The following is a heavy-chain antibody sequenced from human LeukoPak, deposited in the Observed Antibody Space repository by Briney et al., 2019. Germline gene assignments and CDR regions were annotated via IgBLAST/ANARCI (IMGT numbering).Heavy chain of an antibody. CDR3: ARAVYDNPRYYYYMDV. Sequence: PGGSLRLSCAASGFTFDDYGMSWVRQATGKGLEWVSAIGTAGDTYYPGSVKGRFTISRENAKNSLYLQMNSLRAGDTAMYYCARAVYDNPRYYYYMDVWGKGTTVTISS. D-gene: IGHD2/OR15-2a*01. J-gene: IGHJ6*03. CDR1: GFTFDDYG. V-gene: IGHV3-13*01. CDR2: IGTAGDT.